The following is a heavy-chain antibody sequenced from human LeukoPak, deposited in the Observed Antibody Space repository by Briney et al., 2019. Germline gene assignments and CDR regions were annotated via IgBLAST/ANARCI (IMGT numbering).Heavy chain of an antibody. CDR2: IYTSGST. CDR1: GGSISSYY. V-gene: IGHV4-4*07. CDR3: ARGQGTGSYYNLYGMDV. D-gene: IGHD3-10*01. Sequence: SETLSLTCTVSGGSISSYYWSWIRQPAGKGLEWIGRIYTSGSTNYNPSLKSRVTMSVDTSKNQFSLKLSSVTAADTAVYYCARGQGTGSYYNLYGMDVWGQGTTVTVSS. J-gene: IGHJ6*02.